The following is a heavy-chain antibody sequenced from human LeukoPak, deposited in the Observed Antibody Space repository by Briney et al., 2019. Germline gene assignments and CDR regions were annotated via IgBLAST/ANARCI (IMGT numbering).Heavy chain of an antibody. CDR1: GGTFSSYA. CDR2: IIPILGIA. D-gene: IGHD3-10*01. J-gene: IGHJ4*02. CDR3: ASAYGSGSYYPRAFDY. Sequence: SVKVSCKASGGTFSSYAISWVRQAPGQGLEWMGRIIPILGIANYAQKFQGRVTITADKSTSTAYMELSSLRSEDTAVYYCASAYGSGSYYPRAFDYWGQGTLVTVSS. V-gene: IGHV1-69*04.